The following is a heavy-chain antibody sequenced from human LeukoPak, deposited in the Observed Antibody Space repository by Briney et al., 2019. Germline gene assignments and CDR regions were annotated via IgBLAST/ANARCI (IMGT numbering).Heavy chain of an antibody. CDR2: IWYDGSNK. J-gene: IGHJ4*02. V-gene: IGHV3-33*01. Sequence: GGSLRLSCAASGFSFSSYVIHWVRQAPGKGLEWVAVIWYDGSNKYYADSVKGRFTISRDNSKSTLYLEMNSLRAEDTAVYYCARRDSSGFDYWGQGTLVTVSS. D-gene: IGHD6-19*01. CDR3: ARRDSSGFDY. CDR1: GFSFSSYV.